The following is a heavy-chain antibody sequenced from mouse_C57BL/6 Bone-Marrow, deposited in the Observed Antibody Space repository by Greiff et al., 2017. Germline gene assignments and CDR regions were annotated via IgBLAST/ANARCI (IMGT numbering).Heavy chain of an antibody. J-gene: IGHJ1*03. CDR3: AGSGRGYFDV. D-gene: IGHD1-1*01. CDR2: IYPRDGST. V-gene: IGHV1-85*01. Sequence: QVQLQQSGPELVKPGASVKLSCKASGYTFTSYDINWVKQRPGQGLEWIGWIYPRDGSTKYNEKFKGKATLTVDKSSSTAYMELHSLTSEDSAVCFGAGSGRGYFDVWGTGTTVTVSS. CDR1: GYTFTSYD.